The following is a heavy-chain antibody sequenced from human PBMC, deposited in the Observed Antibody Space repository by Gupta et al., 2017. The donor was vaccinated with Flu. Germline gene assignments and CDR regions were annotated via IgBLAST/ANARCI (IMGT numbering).Heavy chain of an antibody. Sequence: QLQLQESGPGLVKPSETLSLTCTVSGGSISSSSYYWGWIRQPPGKGLEWIGSIYYSGRTYYNPSLKSRVTISVDTSKNQFSLKLSSVTAADTAVYYCARLEGSGWDRGETMYYFDYWGQGTLVTVSS. J-gene: IGHJ4*02. CDR1: GGSISSSSYY. CDR3: ARLEGSGWDRGETMYYFDY. D-gene: IGHD6-19*01. CDR2: IYYSGRT. V-gene: IGHV4-39*01.